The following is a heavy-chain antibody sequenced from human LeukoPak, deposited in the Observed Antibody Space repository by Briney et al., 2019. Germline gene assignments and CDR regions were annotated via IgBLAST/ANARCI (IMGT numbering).Heavy chain of an antibody. CDR2: IKQDGSEK. Sequence: RGSLRLSCAASGFTFSSYWMNWARQAPGKGLEWVANIKQDGSEKYYVDSVKGRFTISRDNAKNSLYLQMNSLRAEDTAVYYCAREGGSGSYYYYGMDVWGQGTTVTVSS. CDR3: AREGGSGSYYYYGMDV. D-gene: IGHD3-10*01. V-gene: IGHV3-7*03. J-gene: IGHJ6*02. CDR1: GFTFSSYW.